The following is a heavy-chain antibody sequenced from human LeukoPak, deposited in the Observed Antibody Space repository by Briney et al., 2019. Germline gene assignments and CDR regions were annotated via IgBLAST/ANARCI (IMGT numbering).Heavy chain of an antibody. D-gene: IGHD2-2*01. CDR1: GFTFSSYW. V-gene: IGHV3-7*03. Sequence: GGSLRLSCAASGFTFSSYWMSWVRQAPGKGLEWVANIKQDGSEKYYVDSVKGRLTISRDNAKNSLYLQMNSLRAEDTAVYYCARVGQLRHYYFDYWGQGTLVTVSS. CDR2: IKQDGSEK. J-gene: IGHJ4*02. CDR3: ARVGQLRHYYFDY.